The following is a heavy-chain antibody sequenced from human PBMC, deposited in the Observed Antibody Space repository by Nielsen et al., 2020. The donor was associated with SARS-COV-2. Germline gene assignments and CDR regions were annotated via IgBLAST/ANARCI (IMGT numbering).Heavy chain of an antibody. V-gene: IGHV4-28*03. J-gene: IGHJ3*02. CDR2: IYYSGST. Sequence: VRQMPGKGLEWIGYIYYSGSTYYNPSLKSRVTISVDTSKNQFSLKLSSVTAADTALYYCARDMGGGLTYGYWDYAFDIWGQGTMVTVSS. CDR3: ARDMGGGLTYGYWDYAFDI. D-gene: IGHD5-18*01.